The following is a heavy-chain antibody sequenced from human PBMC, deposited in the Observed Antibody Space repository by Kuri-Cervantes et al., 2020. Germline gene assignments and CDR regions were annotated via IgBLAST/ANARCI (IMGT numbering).Heavy chain of an antibody. D-gene: IGHD2-21*02. CDR3: AKERRSCGGDCSHFDH. V-gene: IGHV3-30*18. Sequence: GESLKISCAASGFTFSTYGMHWVRQAPGKGLEWVAVIASDGRYKYNAKSVKGRFTISRDNSKNTVYLQMNSLGDEDTAVYYCAKERRSCGGDCSHFDHWGQGTLVTVSS. CDR1: GFTFSTYG. J-gene: IGHJ4*02. CDR2: IASDGRYK.